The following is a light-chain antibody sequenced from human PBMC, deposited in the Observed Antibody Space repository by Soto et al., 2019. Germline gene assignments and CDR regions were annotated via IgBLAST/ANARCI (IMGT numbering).Light chain of an antibody. CDR3: QQYGSSPQA. CDR1: QSVSSNY. Sequence: EIVLTQSPSTLSLSPGERATLSCRASQSVSSNYLAWYQQKPGQAPRLLIYGASSRATGIPDRFSGSGSGTDFTLTISSLEPEDFAVYYCQQYGSSPQAFGQGTKVDIK. V-gene: IGKV3-20*01. J-gene: IGKJ1*01. CDR2: GAS.